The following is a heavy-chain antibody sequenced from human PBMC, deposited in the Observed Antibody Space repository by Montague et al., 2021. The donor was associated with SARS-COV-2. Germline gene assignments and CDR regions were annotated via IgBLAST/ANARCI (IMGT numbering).Heavy chain of an antibody. D-gene: IGHD2-21*01. J-gene: IGHJ4*02. CDR1: GGSISSSSYY. CDR3: ARLVSGWCEMTLDY. Sequence: SETLSLTCTVSGGSISSSSYYWGWIRQPPGKGLEWIGSIYYSGSTYYNPSLKSRVTISVDTSKNQFSLKLVSMTAADTAVYYCARLVSGWCEMTLDYWGQGSLVTVSS. V-gene: IGHV4-39*01. CDR2: IYYSGST.